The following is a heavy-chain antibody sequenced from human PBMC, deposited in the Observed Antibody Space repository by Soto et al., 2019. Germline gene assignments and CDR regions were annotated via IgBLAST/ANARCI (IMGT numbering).Heavy chain of an antibody. CDR1: GDSVSSNSAA. D-gene: IGHD1-7*01. Sequence: SQTLSLTCVISGDSVSSNSAAWNWIRQSPSRGLEWLGRTYYRSRWYNDYAVSVRSRITVNADTSKNQFSLHLNSVTPEDTAVYYFAGTSSLQWYYMDVWDKGTTVNVSS. V-gene: IGHV6-1*01. J-gene: IGHJ6*03. CDR2: TYYRSRWYN. CDR3: AGTSSLQWYYMDV.